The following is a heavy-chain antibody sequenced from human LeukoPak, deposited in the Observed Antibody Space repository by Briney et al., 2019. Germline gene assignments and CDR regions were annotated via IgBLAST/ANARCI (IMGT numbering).Heavy chain of an antibody. CDR2: IRSKANSYAT. CDR1: GFTFSGSA. Sequence: PGGSLRLSCAASGFTFSGSAMHWVRQASGKGLEWVGRIRSKANSYATAYAASVKGRFTISRDDSKNTAYLQMNSLKTEDTAVYSCTRALEKDIVVVPAAIRQRDPFDIWGQGTMVPVSS. J-gene: IGHJ3*02. CDR3: TRALEKDIVVVPAAIRQRDPFDI. V-gene: IGHV3-73*01. D-gene: IGHD2-2*02.